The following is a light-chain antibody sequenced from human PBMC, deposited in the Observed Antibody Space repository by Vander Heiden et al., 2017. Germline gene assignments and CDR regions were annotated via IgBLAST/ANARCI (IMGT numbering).Light chain of an antibody. V-gene: IGKV1-39*01. CDR3: QQTDNNPSYT. J-gene: IGKJ2*01. CDR2: GAS. CDR1: PSIGAH. Sequence: IQMTQSHSSLSASVGDRLTTSCRASPSIGAHLNWHHHKPGRAPTLLIHGASNLQNGVSSRFSGSRSGTDFTLTISSLQPEDCATYYCQQTDNNPSYTFGQGTTVE.